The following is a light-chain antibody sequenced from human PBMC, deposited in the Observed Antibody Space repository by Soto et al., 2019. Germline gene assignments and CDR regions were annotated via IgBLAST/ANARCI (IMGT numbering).Light chain of an antibody. CDR2: DAS. V-gene: IGKV1-5*01. J-gene: IGKJ1*01. CDR1: QTITRW. Sequence: DSQMTQSASTLSSPAGARVPITSRASQTITRWMAWYQQKPGKAPKLLIYDASTLESGVPSRFSGSRSGTEFTLTISSLQPDDFATYYCQQYNSYSWTFGQGTKVDIK. CDR3: QQYNSYSWT.